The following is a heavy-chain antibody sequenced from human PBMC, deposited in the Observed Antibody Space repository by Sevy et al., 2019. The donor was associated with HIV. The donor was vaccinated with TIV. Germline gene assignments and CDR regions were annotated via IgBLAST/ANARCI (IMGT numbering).Heavy chain of an antibody. J-gene: IGHJ6*03. CDR2: ISYSGTNK. Sequence: GGSLRLSCAASGFTFTLYAIHWVRQAPGKGLEWVALISYSGTNKYYADSVKGRFTISRDDSKNTAYLQMNNLRTDDTAVYYCARGNCSGGSCYRYYYYYYMDVWGTGTTVTVSS. V-gene: IGHV3-30-3*01. CDR1: GFTFTLYA. D-gene: IGHD2-15*01. CDR3: ARGNCSGGSCYRYYYYYYMDV.